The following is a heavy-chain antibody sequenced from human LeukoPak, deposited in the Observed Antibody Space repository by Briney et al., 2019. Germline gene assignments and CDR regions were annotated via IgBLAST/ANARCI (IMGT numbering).Heavy chain of an antibody. J-gene: IGHJ5*02. D-gene: IGHD6-13*01. CDR1: GFSLSTSGVG. V-gene: IGHV2-5*01. Sequence: SGPTLAKPTQTLTLTCTFSGFSLSTSGVGVGWIRQPPGKALEWLALIYWNDDKRYSPSLKSRLTITKDTSKNQVVLTMTNMDPVDTATYYCAYRIDSSSWTNWFDPWGQGTLVTVSS. CDR2: IYWNDDK. CDR3: AYRIDSSSWTNWFDP.